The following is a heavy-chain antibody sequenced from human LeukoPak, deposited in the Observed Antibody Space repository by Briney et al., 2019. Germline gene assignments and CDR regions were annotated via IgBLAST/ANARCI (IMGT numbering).Heavy chain of an antibody. V-gene: IGHV1-18*01. CDR2: VSPYNGNT. D-gene: IGHD5-18*01. Sequence: ASVKVSCKASEYTFINDGIAWVRQAPGQGLEWMGWVSPYNGNTNYAQKFQGRVTVTTDAPTGTAYMEVRSLRSDGTALYYCARVMHWDKPMARGRGMDVWGQGTTVTVSS. J-gene: IGHJ6*02. CDR1: EYTFINDG. CDR3: ARVMHWDKPMARGRGMDV.